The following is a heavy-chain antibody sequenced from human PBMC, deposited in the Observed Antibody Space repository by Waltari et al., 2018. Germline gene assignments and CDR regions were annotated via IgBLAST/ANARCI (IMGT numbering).Heavy chain of an antibody. Sequence: QLQLQESGPGLVKPSETLSLTCTVSGGYISSSSYYWGWIRQPPGKGLEWIGSIDYSASTYYNPSLKSRVTISVDTSKNQFSLKLSSVTAADTAVYYCARGLQGSYNWFDPWGQGTLVTVSS. D-gene: IGHD4-4*01. CDR3: ARGLQGSYNWFDP. CDR1: GGYISSSSYY. V-gene: IGHV4-39*07. J-gene: IGHJ5*02. CDR2: IDYSAST.